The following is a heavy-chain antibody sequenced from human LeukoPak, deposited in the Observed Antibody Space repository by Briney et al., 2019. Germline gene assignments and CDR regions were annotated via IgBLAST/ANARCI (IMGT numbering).Heavy chain of an antibody. CDR1: GGSISSYY. V-gene: IGHV4-4*07. D-gene: IGHD3-10*01. CDR3: ARGVPAAYYYCSGWFDP. Sequence: SETLSLTCTGSGGSISSYYWSWIRQPAREGLEWIGRIYTSGGTHYNPSLMSRVNMSVDTSKNQFYLKLSCVTAADTAVYYCARGVPAAYYYCSGWFDPWGQGTLVTVSS. CDR2: IYTSGGT. J-gene: IGHJ5*02.